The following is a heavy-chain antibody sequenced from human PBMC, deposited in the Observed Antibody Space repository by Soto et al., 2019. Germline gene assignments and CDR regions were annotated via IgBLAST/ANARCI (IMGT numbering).Heavy chain of an antibody. D-gene: IGHD3-3*01. CDR1: GGSIGSGGYY. J-gene: IGHJ3*02. V-gene: IGHV4-31*03. CDR3: ARDQNHDFWSGYYGRGAFDI. Sequence: SETLSLTYTVSGGSIGSGGYYWSWIRQHPGKGLEWIGYIYYSGSTYYNPSLKSRVTISVDTSKNQFSLKLSSVTAADTAVYYCARDQNHDFWSGYYGRGAFDIWGQGTMVTVSS. CDR2: IYYSGST.